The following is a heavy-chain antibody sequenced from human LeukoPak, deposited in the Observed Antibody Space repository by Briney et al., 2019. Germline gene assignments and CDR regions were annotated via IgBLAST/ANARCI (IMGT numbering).Heavy chain of an antibody. Sequence: GESLKISCKGSGYHFTSYWIDWVRQMPGKGLEWMGIIYTGDSDTTYSPSFQGQVTLSADKSISTAYLQLSSLKASDTAMYYCARHSPGLAWELSAFDYWGQGTLVTVSS. CDR1: GYHFTSYW. J-gene: IGHJ4*02. CDR3: ARHSPGLAWELSAFDY. CDR2: IYTGDSDT. V-gene: IGHV5-51*01. D-gene: IGHD1-26*01.